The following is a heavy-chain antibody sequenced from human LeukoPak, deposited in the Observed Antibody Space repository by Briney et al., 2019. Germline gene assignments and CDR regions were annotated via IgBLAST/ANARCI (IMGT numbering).Heavy chain of an antibody. CDR3: AKGLHGYDFDY. CDR1: GFTFSSYA. CDR2: ISASGGST. V-gene: IGHV3-23*01. Sequence: GGSLRLSCAASGFTFSSYATSWVRQAPGKGLEWVSSISASGGSTYYADSVKGRFTISRDNSKNTLYLQLNSLRAEDTAVYYCAKGLHGYDFDYWGQGALVTVSS. D-gene: IGHD5-12*01. J-gene: IGHJ4*02.